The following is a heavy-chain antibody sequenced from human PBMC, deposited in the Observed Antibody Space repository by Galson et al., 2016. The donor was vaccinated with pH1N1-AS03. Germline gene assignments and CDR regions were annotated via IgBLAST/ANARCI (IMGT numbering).Heavy chain of an antibody. J-gene: IGHJ4*02. D-gene: IGHD3-16*02. V-gene: IGHV4-4*01. CDR3: ASAGYHTPGYHY. CDR2: VHYSGTT. Sequence: ETLSLTCAVSGGSMTSPDWWTWVRQPPGKGLEWIGEVHYSGTTSYNPSLNSRVTMSIDKSNNQFSLNLGSVTAADTAVYFCASAGYHTPGYHYWGQGALVTASS. CDR1: GGSMTSPDW.